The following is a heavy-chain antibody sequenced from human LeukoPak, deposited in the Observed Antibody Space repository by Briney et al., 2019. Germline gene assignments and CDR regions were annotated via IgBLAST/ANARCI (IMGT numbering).Heavy chain of an antibody. J-gene: IGHJ5*02. CDR2: IYYSGST. Sequence: PSETLSLTCTVSGGSISSYYWSWIRQPPGKGLEWIGNIYYSGSTNYNPSLKSRVTISVDTSKNQFSLKLRSVTAADTAVYYCARSQARLSWFDPWGQGILVTVSS. D-gene: IGHD6-19*01. CDR3: ARSQARLSWFDP. CDR1: GGSISSYY. V-gene: IGHV4-59*08.